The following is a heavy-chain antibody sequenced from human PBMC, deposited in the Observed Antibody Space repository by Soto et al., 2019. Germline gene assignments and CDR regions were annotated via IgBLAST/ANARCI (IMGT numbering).Heavy chain of an antibody. CDR3: ARFDAVAGIYNYHGLDV. J-gene: IGHJ6*02. CDR2: IVPIFGTT. Sequence: QVQLVQSGAEVTKPGSSVKVSCKASGGTFSNYAISWVRQAPGQGLEWMGGIVPIFGTTNYAQKFQGRVTIIADDSTTTAYLELSRLRSEDTAMYYCARFDAVAGIYNYHGLDVWGQGTAVRVSS. CDR1: GGTFSNYA. D-gene: IGHD6-19*01. V-gene: IGHV1-69*12.